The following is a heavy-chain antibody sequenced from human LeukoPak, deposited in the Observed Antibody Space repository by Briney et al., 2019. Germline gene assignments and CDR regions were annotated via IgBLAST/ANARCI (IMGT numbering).Heavy chain of an antibody. D-gene: IGHD5-24*01. Sequence: GRSLRLSCAAPGFTFSSYAMHWVRQAPGKGLEWVAVISYDGSNKYYADSVKGRFTISRDNSKNTLYVQMNSLRDEDTAVYYCARGAGYNYPYYFDYWGQGTLVTVSS. CDR1: GFTFSSYA. CDR3: ARGAGYNYPYYFDY. CDR2: ISYDGSNK. V-gene: IGHV3-30-3*01. J-gene: IGHJ4*02.